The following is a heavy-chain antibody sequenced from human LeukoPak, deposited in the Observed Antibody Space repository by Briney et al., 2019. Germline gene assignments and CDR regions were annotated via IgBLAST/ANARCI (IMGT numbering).Heavy chain of an antibody. V-gene: IGHV1-18*01. J-gene: IGHJ6*03. CDR1: GYTSTSYG. CDR3: ARTQDVTYFYYYMDV. Sequence: ASVKVSCKASGYTSTSYGISWVRQAPGQGLEWMGWISAYNGNTHYAQKYQGRVTMTTDTSTTTAYMELRGLRSDDTAVYYCARTQDVTYFYYYMDVWGKGTTVTVSS. D-gene: IGHD2-21*02. CDR2: ISAYNGNT.